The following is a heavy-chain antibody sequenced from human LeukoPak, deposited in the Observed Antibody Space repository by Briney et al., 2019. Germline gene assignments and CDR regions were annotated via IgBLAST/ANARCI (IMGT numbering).Heavy chain of an antibody. Sequence: SETLSLTCTVSGGSISSSSYYWDWIRQPPGKGLEWIGSIYYIGSTYYNPSLKSRVTISVDTSNNQFSLKLSSVTAADTAVYYCARGDYYSSDYWGQGTLVTVSS. V-gene: IGHV4-39*07. CDR2: IYYIGST. CDR3: ARGDYYSSDY. CDR1: GGSISSSSYY. J-gene: IGHJ4*02. D-gene: IGHD2-21*02.